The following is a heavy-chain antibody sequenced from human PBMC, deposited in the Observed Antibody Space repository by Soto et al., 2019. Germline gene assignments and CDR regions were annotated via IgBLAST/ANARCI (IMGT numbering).Heavy chain of an antibody. CDR3: ARRYGYSFDY. CDR1: GFSISSYY. J-gene: IGHJ4*01. V-gene: IGHV4-59*08. Sequence: PAETLSLTCTVSGFSISSYYWSWVRQPPEKGLEWVGYIYYSGSMNYNPSFKSRITKAIDTPKNQFTLKLSSVTAADTAVYYCARRYGYSFDYWGQGTLVTVSS. D-gene: IGHD1-1*01. CDR2: IYYSGSM.